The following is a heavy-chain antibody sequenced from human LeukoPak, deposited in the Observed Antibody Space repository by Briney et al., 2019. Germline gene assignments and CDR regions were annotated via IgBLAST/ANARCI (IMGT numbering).Heavy chain of an antibody. Sequence: GGSLRLSCAASGFTVSNNYMSWVRQAPGKGLEWVSIIYAGGYTYYADSVKDRFTISRDNSKNTLYLQMNSLTAEDTAVYYCGRNGPGGYYFDFWGQGTLVTVSS. CDR2: IYAGGYT. J-gene: IGHJ4*02. D-gene: IGHD2-8*02. V-gene: IGHV3-66*01. CDR3: GRNGPGGYYFDF. CDR1: GFTVSNNY.